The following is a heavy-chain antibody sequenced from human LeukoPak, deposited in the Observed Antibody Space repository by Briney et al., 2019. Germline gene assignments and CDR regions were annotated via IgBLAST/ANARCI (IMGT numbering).Heavy chain of an antibody. CDR1: GYTFTGHY. Sequence: GASVKVSCKASGYTFTGHYMHWVRQAPGQGLEWMGWINAGNGNTKYSQKFQGRVTITRDTSASTAYMELSSLRSEDTAVYYCARKGYCSSTSCYAGWFDPWGQGTLVTVSS. CDR3: ARKGYCSSTSCYAGWFDP. CDR2: INAGNGNT. D-gene: IGHD2-2*01. J-gene: IGHJ5*02. V-gene: IGHV1-3*01.